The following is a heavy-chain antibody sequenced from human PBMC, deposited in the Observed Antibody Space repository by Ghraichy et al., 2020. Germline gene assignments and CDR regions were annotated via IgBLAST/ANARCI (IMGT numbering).Heavy chain of an antibody. CDR1: GGSFSGYY. V-gene: IGHV4-34*01. CDR3: ARGDNDGDAFDI. J-gene: IGHJ3*02. D-gene: IGHD2-8*01. Sequence: GSLRLSCAVYGGSFSGYYWSWIRQPPGKGLEWIGEINHSGSTNYNPSLKSRVTISVDTSKNQFSLKLSSVTAADTAVYYCARGDNDGDAFDIWGQGTMVTVSS. CDR2: INHSGST.